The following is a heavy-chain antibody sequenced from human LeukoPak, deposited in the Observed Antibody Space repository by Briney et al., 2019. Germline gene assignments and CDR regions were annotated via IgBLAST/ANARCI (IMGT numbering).Heavy chain of an antibody. CDR2: ISYDGSNK. D-gene: IGHD3-10*01. CDR3: AKDRGTQYYYYGMDV. CDR1: GFTFSSYG. Sequence: PGGSLRLSCAASGFTFSSYGMHWVRQAPGKGLEWVAVISYDGSNKYYADSVKGRFTISRDNSKNTLYLQMNSLRAEGTAVYYCAKDRGTQYYYYGMDVWGQGTTVTVSS. V-gene: IGHV3-30*18. J-gene: IGHJ6*02.